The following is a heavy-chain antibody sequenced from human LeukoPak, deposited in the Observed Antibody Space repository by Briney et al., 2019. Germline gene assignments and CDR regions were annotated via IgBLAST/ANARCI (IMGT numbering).Heavy chain of an antibody. D-gene: IGHD2-15*01. CDR2: IYYSGST. Sequence: PSQTLSLTCTVSGGSISSGDYYWSWIRQPPGKGLEWIGYIYYSGSTYYNPSLKSRVTISVDTSKNQFSLKLSSVTAADTAVYYCARSTYCSGGSCYLPFDYRGQGTLVTVSS. V-gene: IGHV4-30-4*01. CDR3: ARSTYCSGGSCYLPFDY. CDR1: GGSISSGDYY. J-gene: IGHJ4*02.